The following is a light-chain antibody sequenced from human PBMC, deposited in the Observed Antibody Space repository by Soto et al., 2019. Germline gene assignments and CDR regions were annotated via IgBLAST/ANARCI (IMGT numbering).Light chain of an antibody. CDR3: SSYTTSSTRV. Sequence: FVPTQPASVCGAPGQTLPLSLSGANSDIGIYKYVSWYQQHPGKVPKLIIYEVTNRPSGVSNRFSGSKSGNTASLTISGLQAEDEADYYCSSYTTSSTRVFGTGTKVTVL. CDR1: NSDIGIYKY. CDR2: EVT. J-gene: IGLJ1*01. V-gene: IGLV2-14*01.